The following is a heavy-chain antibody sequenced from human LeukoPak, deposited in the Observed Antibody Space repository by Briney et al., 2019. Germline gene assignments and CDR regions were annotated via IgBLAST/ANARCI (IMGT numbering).Heavy chain of an antibody. CDR1: GVSFSDYY. D-gene: IGHD4-17*01. Sequence: SETLSFTCAVYGVSFSDYYWSWKRQPPGKGLQGSGYIYYSGSSNYKSSLKSRVTISVHTSNSPSSLKLSSVTAADTALYYCARGEVEGNDYGDYFSPFDIWGQGTMVTVS. CDR2: IYYSGSS. V-gene: IGHV4-59*08. J-gene: IGHJ3*02. CDR3: ARGEVEGNDYGDYFSPFDI.